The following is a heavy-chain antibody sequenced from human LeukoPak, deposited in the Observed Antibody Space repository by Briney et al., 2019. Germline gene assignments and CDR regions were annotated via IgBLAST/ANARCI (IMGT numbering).Heavy chain of an antibody. CDR3: ARAPSEIGGYYPEYFRH. Sequence: GGSLRLSCAASGFTFSTYWMHWVRQAPGKGRVGVSRIKSDGGTNYADSVKGRFTIHRDNAKNTLSLQMNSLRPDDTGVYYGARAPSEIGGYYPEYFRHWGQGTLVTVSS. J-gene: IGHJ1*01. V-gene: IGHV3-74*01. CDR1: GFTFSTYW. D-gene: IGHD3-22*01. CDR2: IKSDGGT.